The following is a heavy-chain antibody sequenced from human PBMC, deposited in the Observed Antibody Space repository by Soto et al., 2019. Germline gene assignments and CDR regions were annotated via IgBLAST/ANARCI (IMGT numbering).Heavy chain of an antibody. Sequence: SLRLSCAASGFTFSSYGMHWVRQAPGKGLEWVAVISYDGSNKYYADSVKGRFTISRDNSKNTLYLQMNSLRAEDTAVYYCAKDLGWLAYYYYGMDVWGQGT. V-gene: IGHV3-30*18. J-gene: IGHJ6*02. CDR2: ISYDGSNK. CDR3: AKDLGWLAYYYYGMDV. D-gene: IGHD6-19*01. CDR1: GFTFSSYG.